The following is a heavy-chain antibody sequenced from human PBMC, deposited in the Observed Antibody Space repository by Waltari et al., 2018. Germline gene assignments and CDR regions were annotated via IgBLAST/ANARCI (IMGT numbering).Heavy chain of an antibody. CDR1: GGTFSSYA. CDR2: IIPNLGTA. Sequence: QVQLVQSGAEVKKPGSSVKVSCKASGGTFSSYAISWVRPAPGQGLAWMGVIIPNLGTANKAQKFKVRVTITTDEATSTAYMELSSLRSEDTAVYVCAGAKRGQITRVQGVMAYYFDDWGQGTLVTVSS. D-gene: IGHD3-10*01. V-gene: IGHV1-69*05. CDR3: AGAKRGQITRVQGVMAYYFDD. J-gene: IGHJ4*02.